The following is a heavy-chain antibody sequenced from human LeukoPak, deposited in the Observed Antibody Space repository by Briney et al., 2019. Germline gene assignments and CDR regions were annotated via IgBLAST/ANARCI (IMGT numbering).Heavy chain of an antibody. CDR3: AKDGSWGDYYFYFYMDV. D-gene: IGHD3-16*01. CDR2: ISGSGYYT. CDR1: GSGFTFGNLG. J-gene: IGHJ6*03. V-gene: IGHV3-23*01. Sequence: VGSLRLSCEASGSGFTFGNLGMSWVRQAPGKGLEWLSGISGSGYYTYYADSVKGRFTISRDNSKNELYIEMNSLRAEDTAVYYCAKDGSWGDYYFYFYMDVWGKGTTVTVSS.